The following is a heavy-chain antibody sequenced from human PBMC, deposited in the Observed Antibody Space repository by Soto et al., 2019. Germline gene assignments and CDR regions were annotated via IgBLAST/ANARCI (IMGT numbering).Heavy chain of an antibody. V-gene: IGHV4-30-2*01. D-gene: IGHD3-10*01. J-gene: IGHJ4*02. CDR3: ARASITMVRGVIHAPTFDY. CDR2: IYHSGSA. CDR1: GGSISSGGYS. Sequence: SETLSLTCAVSGGSISSGGYSWSWIRQPPGKGLEWIGYIYHSGSAYYNPSLKSRVTISVDRSKNQFSLKLSSVTAADTAVYYCARASITMVRGVIHAPTFDYWGQGTLVTVSS.